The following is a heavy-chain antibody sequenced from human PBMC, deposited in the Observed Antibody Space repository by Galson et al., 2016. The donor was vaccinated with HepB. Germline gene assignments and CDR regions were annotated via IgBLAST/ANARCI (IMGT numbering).Heavy chain of an antibody. V-gene: IGHV4-4*02. D-gene: IGHD2/OR15-2a*01. CDR2: IFYTGST. Sequence: SETLSLTCVVSGDSISSPKWWNWVRQSPGKGLEWNGEIFYTGSTDSNPSLTSRLTMSVDTSKNQFSLRLNFVTAADTAIYLFARAEYRKSFLYYFDSWGQGALVTVSS. J-gene: IGHJ4*02. CDR1: GDSISSPKW. CDR3: ARAEYRKSFLYYFDS.